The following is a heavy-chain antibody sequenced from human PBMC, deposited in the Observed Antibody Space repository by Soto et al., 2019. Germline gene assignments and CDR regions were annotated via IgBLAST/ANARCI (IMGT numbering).Heavy chain of an antibody. Sequence: ASVKVSCKASGYTFTSYAMHWVRQAPGQRLEWMGWINAGNGNTKYSQKFQGRVTITRDTSASTAYMELSSLRSEDTAVYYCARGVGLYSIYDYWGQGTLVTVSS. J-gene: IGHJ4*02. CDR2: INAGNGNT. CDR3: ARGVGLYSIYDY. D-gene: IGHD4-4*01. V-gene: IGHV1-3*01. CDR1: GYTFTSYA.